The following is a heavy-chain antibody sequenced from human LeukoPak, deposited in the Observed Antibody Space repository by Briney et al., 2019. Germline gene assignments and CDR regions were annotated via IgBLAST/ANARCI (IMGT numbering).Heavy chain of an antibody. CDR3: AREPVDTAMVTEYYYYGMDV. CDR2: IYYSGST. CDR1: GGSISSGGYY. Sequence: SETLSLTCTVSGGSISSGGYYWSWIRQHPGKGLEWIGYIYYSGSTYYNPSLKSRATISVDTSKNQFSLKLSSVTAADTAVYYCAREPVDTAMVTEYYYYGMDVWGQGTTVTVSS. V-gene: IGHV4-31*03. D-gene: IGHD5-18*01. J-gene: IGHJ6*02.